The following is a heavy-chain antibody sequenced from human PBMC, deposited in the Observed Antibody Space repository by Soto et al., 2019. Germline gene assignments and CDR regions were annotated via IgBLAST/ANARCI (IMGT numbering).Heavy chain of an antibody. CDR3: ARVRYYYDSSGYYDY. D-gene: IGHD3-22*01. V-gene: IGHV4-59*01. Sequence: PSETLSLTCTVSGGSISSYYWGWIRQPPGKGLEWIGYIYYSGSTNYNPSLKSRVTISVDTSKNQFSLKLSSVTAADTAVYYCARVRYYYDSSGYYDYWGQGTLVTVSS. CDR2: IYYSGST. J-gene: IGHJ4*02. CDR1: GGSISSYY.